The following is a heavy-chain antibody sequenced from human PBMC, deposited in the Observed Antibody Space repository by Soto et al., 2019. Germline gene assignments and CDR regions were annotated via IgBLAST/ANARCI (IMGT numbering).Heavy chain of an antibody. CDR1: GFTFSTYA. CDR3: AKAGFYDSSGYWGGYFDY. CDR2: ISGSGGST. V-gene: IGHV3-23*01. J-gene: IGHJ4*02. D-gene: IGHD3-22*01. Sequence: GGSLRLSCAASGFTFSTYAMTWVRQAPGRGLEWVSAISGSGGSTDYADSVKGRFTISRDNSKNTLYLQMNSLRAEDTAVYYCAKAGFYDSSGYWGGYFDYWGQGTLVTVSS.